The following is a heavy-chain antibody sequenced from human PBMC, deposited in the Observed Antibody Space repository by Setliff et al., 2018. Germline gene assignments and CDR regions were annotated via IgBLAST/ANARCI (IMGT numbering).Heavy chain of an antibody. CDR1: GFPLGDYG. J-gene: IGHJ6*03. V-gene: IGHV3-74*01. CDR2: INSDESTT. D-gene: IGHD1-1*01. CDR3: ARDREGDGNYYMDV. Sequence: GGSLRLSCVGSGFPLGDYGMDWVRQTPGKGLVWVSRINSDESTTNYADSVKGRFTISRDNAKNTLYLQMSSLRAEDTAVYYCARDREGDGNYYMDVWGKGTTVTVSS.